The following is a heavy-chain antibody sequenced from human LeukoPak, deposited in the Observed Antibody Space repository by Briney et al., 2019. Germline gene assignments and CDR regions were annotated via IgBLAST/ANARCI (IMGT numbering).Heavy chain of an antibody. D-gene: IGHD6-19*01. CDR2: IYYSGST. J-gene: IGHJ3*02. Sequence: SETLSLTCTVSGGSISTYYWSWIRQPPGKGLEWIGYIYYSGSTKYNPSLKSRVIISVDTSTNQFSLNLSSVTAADTAVYYCARGPVGGYYDGFDMRGQGTMVTVSS. CDR1: GGSISTYY. CDR3: ARGPVGGYYDGFDM. V-gene: IGHV4-59*01.